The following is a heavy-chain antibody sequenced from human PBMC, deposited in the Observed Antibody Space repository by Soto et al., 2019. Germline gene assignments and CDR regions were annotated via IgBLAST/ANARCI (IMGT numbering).Heavy chain of an antibody. CDR2: INPNSGGT. J-gene: IGHJ6*02. D-gene: IGHD3-3*01. V-gene: IGHV1-2*02. CDR3: AREGITIFGVVIPSQQPYGMDV. CDR1: VYTFTGYY. Sequence: SGKLSCRAAVYTFTGYYIHWLRQAPGQGLEWMGWINPNSGGTNYAQKFQGRVTMTRDTSISTAYMELSRLRSDDTAVYYCAREGITIFGVVIPSQQPYGMDVWGQGTTVTVSS.